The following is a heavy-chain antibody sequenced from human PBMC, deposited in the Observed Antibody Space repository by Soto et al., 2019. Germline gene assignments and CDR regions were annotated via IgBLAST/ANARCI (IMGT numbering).Heavy chain of an antibody. CDR1: EILFIGYG. V-gene: IGHV3-30*02. CDR2: IRFDGSNE. Sequence: PGGSLRLSCAAAEILFIGYGMHWVRQAPGKGLEWVAIIRFDGSNEYYADSVKGRFTISRDNSKNTLYLQMNSLRAEDTAVYYCARDGVGATAFFGYFDYWGQGALVTVSS. CDR3: ARDGVGATAFFGYFDY. D-gene: IGHD1-26*01. J-gene: IGHJ4*02.